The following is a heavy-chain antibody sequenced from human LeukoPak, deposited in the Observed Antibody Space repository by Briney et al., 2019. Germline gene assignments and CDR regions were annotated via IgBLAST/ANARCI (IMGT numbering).Heavy chain of an antibody. Sequence: GASVKVSCKVSGYTLTELSMHWVRQAPGKGLEWMGGFDPEDGETIYAQKFQGRVTMTEDTSTDTAYMELSSLRSEDTAVYYCARSGNETPYYYYYMDVWGKGTTVTVSS. CDR1: GYTLTELS. D-gene: IGHD4-23*01. V-gene: IGHV1-24*01. J-gene: IGHJ6*03. CDR2: FDPEDGET. CDR3: ARSGNETPYYYYYMDV.